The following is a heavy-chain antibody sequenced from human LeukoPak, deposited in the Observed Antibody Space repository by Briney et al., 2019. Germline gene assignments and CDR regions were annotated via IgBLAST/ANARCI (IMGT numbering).Heavy chain of an antibody. CDR2: ISAYNGNT. CDR3: ARDGGDYVWGSYRPLDY. V-gene: IGHV1-18*01. Sequence: ASVKVSCKASGYTFTSYGISWVRQAPGQGLEWMGWISAYNGNTNYAQKLRGRVTMTTDTSTSTAYMELRSLRSDDTAVYYCARDGGDYVWGSYRPLDYWGQGTLVTVSS. CDR1: GYTFTSYG. J-gene: IGHJ4*02. D-gene: IGHD3-16*02.